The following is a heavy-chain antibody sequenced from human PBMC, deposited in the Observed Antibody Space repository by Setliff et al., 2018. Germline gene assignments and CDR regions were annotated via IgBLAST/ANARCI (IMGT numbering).Heavy chain of an antibody. Sequence: SETLSLTCTVSGGSISSTSYYWGWIRQPPGKGLDWTGSIYYSGSTYYNPSLKSRVTMSIDTSKNQFSLKLNSVTAADMAVYYCAREQWLDPPGYYYMDVWAKGTTVTVSS. CDR1: GGSISSTSYY. J-gene: IGHJ6*03. CDR3: AREQWLDPPGYYYMDV. V-gene: IGHV4-39*07. CDR2: IYYSGST. D-gene: IGHD6-19*01.